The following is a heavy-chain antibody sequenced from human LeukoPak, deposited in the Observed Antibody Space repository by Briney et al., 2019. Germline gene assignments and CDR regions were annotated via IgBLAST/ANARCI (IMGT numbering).Heavy chain of an antibody. CDR2: TNPNSGDT. V-gene: IGHV1-2*02. D-gene: IGHD3-10*01. J-gene: IGHJ4*02. CDR3: ATLGSGSSPFDY. CDR1: GYTFTGYY. Sequence: GASVKVSCKASGYTFTGYYMHWVRQAPGQGLEWMGWTNPNSGDTNYTQKFQGRVTMTRDTSISTAYMEVSRLRYDDTAVYYCATLGSGSSPFDYWGQGTLVTVSS.